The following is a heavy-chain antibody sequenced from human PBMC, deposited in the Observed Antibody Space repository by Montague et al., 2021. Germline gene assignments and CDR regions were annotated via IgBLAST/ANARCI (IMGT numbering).Heavy chain of an antibody. D-gene: IGHD2-15*01. CDR2: ISHNGSN. CDR3: ARGLYVAVLLVATGWFDA. Sequence: SETLSLTCTVYGGTYSGYYWHWIRQSQGKGLGWIGEISHNGSNCYKPSTKRRVTMSVDTSKKQFSLNLNSVTAADTAVYYCARGLYVAVLLVATGWFDAWGQLTLIT. J-gene: IGHJ5*02. CDR1: GGTYSGYY. V-gene: IGHV4-34*01.